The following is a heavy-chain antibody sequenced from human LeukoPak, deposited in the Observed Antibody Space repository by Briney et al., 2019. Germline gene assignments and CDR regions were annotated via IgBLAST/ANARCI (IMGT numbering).Heavy chain of an antibody. J-gene: IGHJ4*02. CDR1: GGSFSGYY. CDR3: ARATFDYYDSNGYSTIDY. Sequence: SETLSLTCAVYGGSFSGYYWSWIRQPPGKGLEWIGEINHSGSTNYNPSLKSRVTISVDTSKNQFSLKLSSVTAADTAVYYCARATFDYYDSNGYSTIDYWGQGTQVTVSS. CDR2: INHSGST. V-gene: IGHV4-34*01. D-gene: IGHD3-22*01.